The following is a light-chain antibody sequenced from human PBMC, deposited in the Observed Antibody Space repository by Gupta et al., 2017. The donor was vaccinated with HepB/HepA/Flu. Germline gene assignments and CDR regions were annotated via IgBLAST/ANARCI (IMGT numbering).Light chain of an antibody. CDR2: DAS. V-gene: IGKV1-33*01. CDR1: QDISNY. J-gene: IGKJ4*01. Sequence: DIQMTQPTPSVSASVGDRVSITCQASQDISNYLNWYQQTPGKAPQLLIYDASNVETGLPTRFSGRACGTDFTITSSSLEPEGSATYYWQQYDTLHTCGGGTKVEIK. CDR3: QQYDTLHT.